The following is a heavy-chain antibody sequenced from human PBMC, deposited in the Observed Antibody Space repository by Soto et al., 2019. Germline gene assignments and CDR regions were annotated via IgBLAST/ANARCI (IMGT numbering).Heavy chain of an antibody. V-gene: IGHV4-31*03. D-gene: IGHD3-3*01. CDR2: IYHSGST. J-gene: IGHJ4*02. CDR1: GGSISSGDYY. CDR3: ARTIIGRSLEWSFDY. Sequence: QVQLQESGPGLVKPSQTLSLTCTVSGGSISSGDYYWRWIRQHPGKGLEWIGYIYHSGSTYYNPSLKSRVSISVDTSENQFSLKLSSMTAADTAVYYCARTIIGRSLEWSFDYWGQGTLVTVSS.